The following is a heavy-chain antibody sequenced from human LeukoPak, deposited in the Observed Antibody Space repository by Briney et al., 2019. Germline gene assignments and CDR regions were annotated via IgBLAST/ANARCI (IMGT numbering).Heavy chain of an antibody. CDR1: GFTFSSYW. CDR2: IKQDGSEK. D-gene: IGHD1-26*01. Sequence: GGSLRLSCAVSGFTFSSYWMSWVRQAPGKGLEWVANIKQDGSEKYNVDSVKGRFTISRDNAKKSLFLQMNSLRAEDTAVYYCARGRFIAGTTAYYFDYWGQGTLVTVSS. V-gene: IGHV3-7*03. J-gene: IGHJ4*02. CDR3: ARGRFIAGTTAYYFDY.